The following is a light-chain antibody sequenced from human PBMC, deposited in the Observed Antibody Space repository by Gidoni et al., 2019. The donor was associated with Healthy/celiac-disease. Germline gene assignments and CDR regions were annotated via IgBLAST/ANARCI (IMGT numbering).Light chain of an antibody. CDR2: SNN. CDR1: SSNIGSNT. Sequence: QSVLTQPPSASGTHGQRVTLSCSGSSSNIGSNTVNWYQQLPGTAPKLLIYSNNQRPSGGPDRFSGSKSGTSASLAISGLQSEDEADYYCAAWDDSLNGVVFGGGTKLTVL. CDR3: AAWDDSLNGVV. V-gene: IGLV1-44*01. J-gene: IGLJ2*01.